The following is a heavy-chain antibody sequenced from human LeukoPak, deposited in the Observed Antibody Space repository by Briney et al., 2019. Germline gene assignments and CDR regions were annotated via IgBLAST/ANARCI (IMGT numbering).Heavy chain of an antibody. Sequence: PSETLSLTCAVSGYSISNGYYWDWIRQPPGKGLEWIGSIYHTGNTYHNPSLKSRVIISVDTSKNQFSLKLSSVTAADTAVYFRARDPLAYYAGSGYAGTHFDYWGQGVLVTVSP. D-gene: IGHD3-22*01. CDR3: ARDPLAYYAGSGYAGTHFDY. CDR2: IYHTGNT. V-gene: IGHV4-38-2*02. CDR1: GYSISNGYY. J-gene: IGHJ4*02.